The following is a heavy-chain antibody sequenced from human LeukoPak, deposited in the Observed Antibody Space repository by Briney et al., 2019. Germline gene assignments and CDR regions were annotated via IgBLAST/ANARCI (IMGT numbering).Heavy chain of an antibody. J-gene: IGHJ4*02. D-gene: IGHD1-26*01. V-gene: IGHV3-48*03. CDR1: GFSFSSYE. CDR2: ISSSGSTI. CDR3: ARGGSYGAY. Sequence: GGSLRLSCAASGFSFSSYEMNWVRQAPGKGLEWVAYISSSGSTIYYADSVKGRFTISRDNAKNSLYLRMNSLRAEDTAVYYCARGGSYGAYWGQGTLVTVSS.